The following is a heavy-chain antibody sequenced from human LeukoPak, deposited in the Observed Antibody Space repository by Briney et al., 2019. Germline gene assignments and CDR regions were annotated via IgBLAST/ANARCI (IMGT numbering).Heavy chain of an antibody. CDR2: IYYSGST. Sequence: PSGTLSLTCAVSGGSISSYYWNWIRQPPGKGLEWIGYIYYSGSTNYNPSLKSRVAISIDTSKNQLSLKLSSVTAADTAVYYCATDVRGLVPYYFDFWGQGTLVTVSS. V-gene: IGHV4-59*01. J-gene: IGHJ4*02. D-gene: IGHD3-10*02. CDR3: ATDVRGLVPYYFDF. CDR1: GGSISSYY.